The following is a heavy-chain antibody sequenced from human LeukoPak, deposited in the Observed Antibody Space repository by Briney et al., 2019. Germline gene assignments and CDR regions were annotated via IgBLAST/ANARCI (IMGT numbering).Heavy chain of an antibody. J-gene: IGHJ3*02. D-gene: IGHD7-27*01. Sequence: PGGSLRLSCAASGFTFSTYSINWVRQAPGKGLEWVSSISSSSSYIYYADSMKGRVTISRDNAKNSVYLQVKSLRAEDTAVYYCARGTGKTIAFDIWGQGTMVTVSS. CDR3: ARGTGKTIAFDI. CDR1: GFTFSTYS. V-gene: IGHV3-21*01. CDR2: ISSSSSYI.